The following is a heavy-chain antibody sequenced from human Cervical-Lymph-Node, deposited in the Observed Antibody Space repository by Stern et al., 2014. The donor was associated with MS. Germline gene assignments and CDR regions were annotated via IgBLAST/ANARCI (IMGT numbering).Heavy chain of an antibody. J-gene: IGHJ6*02. CDR1: GYTFTSYG. V-gene: IGHV1-18*04. CDR2: ISAYNGNT. CDR3: ARDGYDFWSGYYRYYYYGMDV. Sequence: QVQLLQPGAEVKKPGASVKVSCKASGYTFTSYGISWVRQAPGQGLEWMGWISAYNGNTNYAQKLQGRVTMTTDTSTSTAYMELRSLRSDDTAVYYCARDGYDFWSGYYRYYYYGMDVWGQGTTVTVSS. D-gene: IGHD3-3*01.